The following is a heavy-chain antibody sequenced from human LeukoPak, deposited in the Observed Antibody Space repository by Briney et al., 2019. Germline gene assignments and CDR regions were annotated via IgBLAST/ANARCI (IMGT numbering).Heavy chain of an antibody. CDR3: AISRLGRPNWFDP. J-gene: IGHJ5*02. D-gene: IGHD7-27*01. Sequence: KPGGSLRLSCAASGFTFSSYSMNLVRQAPGKGLEWVSSISSSSSYIYYADSVKGRFTISRDNAKNSLYLQMNSLRAEDTAVYYCAISRLGRPNWFDPWGQGTLVTVSS. CDR2: ISSSSSYI. CDR1: GFTFSSYS. V-gene: IGHV3-21*01.